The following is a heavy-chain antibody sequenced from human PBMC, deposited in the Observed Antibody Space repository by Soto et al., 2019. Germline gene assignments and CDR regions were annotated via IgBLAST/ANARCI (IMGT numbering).Heavy chain of an antibody. CDR1: GGTFRSYA. J-gene: IGHJ6*02. D-gene: IGHD1-26*01. Sequence: SVKVSCKASGGTFRSYAISWVRQAPGQGLXXMGGIIPLFGTPNNAQKFQARVTITADESTTTVYMELSSLRSEDTAVYYCARGKYSGSYLTPLGPRYYYDGMDVWGQGTTVTVSS. CDR2: IIPLFGTP. CDR3: ARGKYSGSYLTPLGPRYYYDGMDV. V-gene: IGHV1-69*13.